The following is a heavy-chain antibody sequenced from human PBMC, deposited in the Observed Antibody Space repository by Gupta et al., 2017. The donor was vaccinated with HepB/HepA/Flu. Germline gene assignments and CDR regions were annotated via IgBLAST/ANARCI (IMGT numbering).Heavy chain of an antibody. CDR3: ARDPGAYCGGDFYSPGWFDP. J-gene: IGHJ5*02. Sequence: QVQLVQSGAEVKKPGASVKVSCKASGYTFTGYYLHWVRQAPGQGLEWMGWINPNSGGTNYAQKFQGWVTMTRDTSISTAYMELSRLRSDDTAVYYCARDPGAYCGGDFYSPGWFDPWGQGTLVTVSS. D-gene: IGHD2-21*02. CDR1: GYTFTGYY. CDR2: INPNSGGT. V-gene: IGHV1-2*04.